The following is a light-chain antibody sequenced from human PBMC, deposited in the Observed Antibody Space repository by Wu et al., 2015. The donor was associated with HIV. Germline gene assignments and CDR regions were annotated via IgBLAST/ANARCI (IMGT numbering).Light chain of an antibody. V-gene: IGKV3D-20*02. CDR2: DSS. J-gene: IGKJ2*01. CDR3: HQRNYWPRT. Sequence: DSVLTQSPGTLSLSPGERATLSCRASQRMSSSYIAWYQQKPGQAPRLLIYDSSNRATGIPARFSGSGSGTDFTLTISSLEPEDFAVYYCHQRNYWPRTFGQGTKLEI. CDR1: QRMSSSY.